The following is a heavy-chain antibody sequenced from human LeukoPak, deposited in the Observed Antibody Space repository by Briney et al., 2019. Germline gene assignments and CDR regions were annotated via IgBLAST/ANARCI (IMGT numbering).Heavy chain of an antibody. CDR1: GFAFSSDA. V-gene: IGHV3-30*04. D-gene: IGHD6-19*01. CDR2: ISYDGSNE. CDR3: ARDLVYSSGWYAGELDH. Sequence: PGGSLRLSCSASGFAFSSDAMHWVRQAPGRGLEWLAVISYDGSNEEYAESVRGRFTISRDNSKSTLFLQMNSLRPEDTGVYYCARDLVYSSGWYAGELDHWGLGTLVIVSS. J-gene: IGHJ4*02.